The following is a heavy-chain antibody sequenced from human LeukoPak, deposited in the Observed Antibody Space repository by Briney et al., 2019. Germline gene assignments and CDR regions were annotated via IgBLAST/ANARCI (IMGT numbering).Heavy chain of an antibody. CDR2: INTNTGNP. D-gene: IGHD6-19*01. V-gene: IGHV7-4-1*02. CDR3: ARDGVRIAVAGKNWFDP. J-gene: IGHJ5*02. CDR1: GYTFTGYY. Sequence: ASVKVSCKASGYTFTGYYMHWVRQAPGQGLEWMGWINTNTGNPTYAQGFTGRFVFSLDTSVSTAYLQISSLKAEDTAVYYCARDGVRIAVAGKNWFDPWGQGTLVTVSS.